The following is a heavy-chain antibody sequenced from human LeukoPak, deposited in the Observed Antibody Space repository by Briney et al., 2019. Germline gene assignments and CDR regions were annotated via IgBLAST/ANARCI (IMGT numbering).Heavy chain of an antibody. CDR3: TDLGDYAVG. J-gene: IGHJ4*02. CDR2: IKSKTDGGPT. Sequence: GGSLRLSCAASGFTFSSYVMSWVRQVPGKGLEWIGSIKSKTDGGPTDYAAPVKGRFTISRDDSKNTLYLQMNSLKTEDTGVYYCTDLGDYAVGWGQGTLVTVSS. CDR1: GFTFSSYV. V-gene: IGHV3-15*01. D-gene: IGHD4-17*01.